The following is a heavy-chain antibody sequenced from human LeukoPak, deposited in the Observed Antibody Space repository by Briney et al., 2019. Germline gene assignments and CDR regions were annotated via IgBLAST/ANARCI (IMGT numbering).Heavy chain of an antibody. CDR3: ARGLVGAMSDLDY. D-gene: IGHD1-26*01. Sequence: GASVKVSCKASGYTFTSYYMHWVRQAPGQGLEWMGWINPNSGGTNYAQKFQGRVTMTRDTSISTAYMELSRLRSDDTAVYYCARGLVGAMSDLDYWGQGTLVTVSS. V-gene: IGHV1-2*02. CDR1: GYTFTSYY. J-gene: IGHJ4*02. CDR2: INPNSGGT.